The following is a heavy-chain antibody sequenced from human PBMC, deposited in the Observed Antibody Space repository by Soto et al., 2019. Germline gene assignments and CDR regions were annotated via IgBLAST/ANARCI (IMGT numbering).Heavy chain of an antibody. J-gene: IGHJ6*02. V-gene: IGHV1-8*01. CDR3: AQTITDTQTPYYYYYGMDV. CDR1: GYTFTSYG. D-gene: IGHD3-10*01. CDR2: MNPNSGNT. Sequence: ASVKVSCKASGYTFTSYGISWVRQATGQGLEWMGWMNPNSGNTGYAQKFQGRVTMTRNTSISTAYMELSSLRSEDTAVYYCAQTITDTQTPYYYYYGMDVWGQGTTVTVSS.